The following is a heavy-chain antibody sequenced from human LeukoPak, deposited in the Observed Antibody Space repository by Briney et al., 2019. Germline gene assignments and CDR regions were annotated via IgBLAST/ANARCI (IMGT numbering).Heavy chain of an antibody. V-gene: IGHV3-30*18. CDR3: AKDRLFGSGLNGPHYYGMDV. Sequence: GGSGRLSCGASDLSFSNYGMHWVRQAPGKGLEWVAVILYDGNNKHYAESVKGRFTISRDNSNNMLYLQMNSLRPEDTAVYYCAKDRLFGSGLNGPHYYGMDVWGQGTTVTVSS. J-gene: IGHJ6*02. D-gene: IGHD1-26*01. CDR1: DLSFSNYG. CDR2: ILYDGNNK.